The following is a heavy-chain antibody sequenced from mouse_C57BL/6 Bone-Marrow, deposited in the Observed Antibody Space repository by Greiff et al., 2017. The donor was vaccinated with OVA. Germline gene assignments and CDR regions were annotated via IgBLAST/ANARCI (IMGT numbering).Heavy chain of an antibody. CDR2: IRNKANNHAT. J-gene: IGHJ4*01. Sequence: EVMLVESGGGLVQPGGSMKLSCAASGFTFSDAWMDWVRQSPEKGLEWVAEIRNKANNHATYCAESVKGRFTISRDDSKSSVYLQMNSLRAADTGIYYCARGYYGSSYHGWYAMDYWGQGTSVTVSS. CDR3: ARGYYGSSYHGWYAMDY. V-gene: IGHV6-6*01. D-gene: IGHD1-1*01. CDR1: GFTFSDAW.